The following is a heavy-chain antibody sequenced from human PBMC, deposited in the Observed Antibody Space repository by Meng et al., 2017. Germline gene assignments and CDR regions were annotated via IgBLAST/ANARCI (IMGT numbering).Heavy chain of an antibody. V-gene: IGHV3-53*02. J-gene: IGHJ4*02. CDR1: GFSVNTSY. Sequence: VQLAETGGGLTRPGGSLRLSCTASGFSVNTSYMSWVRQAPGKGLEWVSVIYSGGSTYYADSVKGRFSISRDNSKNTLYLQMNSLRAEDTAVYFCARDSSSGWYHNYWGQGTLVTVSS. D-gene: IGHD6-19*01. CDR2: IYSGGST. CDR3: ARDSSSGWYHNY.